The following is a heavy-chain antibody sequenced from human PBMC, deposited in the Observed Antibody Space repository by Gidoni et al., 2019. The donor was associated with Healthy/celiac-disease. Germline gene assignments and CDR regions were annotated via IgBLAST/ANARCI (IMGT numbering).Heavy chain of an antibody. Sequence: QVQLVQSGAEVKKPGASVTVSCKASGYTFTSYYMHWVRQAPGQGLEWMGIINPSGGSTSYAQKFQGRVTMTRDTSTSTVYMELSSLRSEDTAVYYCARDRRLIHMVRGVIILYGMDVWGQGTTVTVSS. J-gene: IGHJ6*02. CDR3: ARDRRLIHMVRGVIILYGMDV. CDR2: INPSGGST. D-gene: IGHD3-10*01. CDR1: GYTFTSYY. V-gene: IGHV1-46*01.